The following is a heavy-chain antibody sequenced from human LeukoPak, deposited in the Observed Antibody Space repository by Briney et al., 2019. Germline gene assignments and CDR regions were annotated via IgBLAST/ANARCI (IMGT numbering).Heavy chain of an antibody. J-gene: IGHJ4*02. D-gene: IGHD6-13*01. Sequence: GSSVKVSCKASGGTFSSYAISWVRQAPGQGLEWMGRIIPILGIANYAQKFQGRVTITADKSTSTAYMELSSLRSEDTAVYYCARDLAAAGKSPSLMWGQGTLVTVSS. CDR3: ARDLAAAGKSPSLM. CDR2: IIPILGIA. V-gene: IGHV1-69*04. CDR1: GGTFSSYA.